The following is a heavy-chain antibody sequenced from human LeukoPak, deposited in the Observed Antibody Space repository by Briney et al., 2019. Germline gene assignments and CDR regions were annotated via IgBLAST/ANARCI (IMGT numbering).Heavy chain of an antibody. CDR3: ARGIVGAPLTFDY. J-gene: IGHJ4*02. D-gene: IGHD1-26*01. V-gene: IGHV3-21*01. CDR2: ISSSSSYI. CDR1: GFTFSSYS. Sequence: PGGSLRLSCAASGFTFSSYSMNWVRQAPGKGLEWVSSISSSSSYIYYADSVKGRFTISRDNAKNSLYLQMNSLRAEDTAVYYCARGIVGAPLTFDYWGQGTLVTVSS.